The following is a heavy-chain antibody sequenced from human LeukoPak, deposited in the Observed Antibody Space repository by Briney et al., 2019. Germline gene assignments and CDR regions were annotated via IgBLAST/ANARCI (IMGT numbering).Heavy chain of an antibody. CDR1: GYTFTSYG. V-gene: IGHV1-18*01. J-gene: IGHJ3*02. D-gene: IGHD3-22*01. CDR2: ISAYNGNT. CDR3: ARASMIGSSGAFDM. Sequence: ASVKVSCKASGYTFTSYGISWRRQTPGQGLELMGWISAYNGNTNYAHKLQGRVTMTTDTSTSTAYMELRSLRSEHTAVYYCARASMIGSSGAFDMWGQGTMVTVS.